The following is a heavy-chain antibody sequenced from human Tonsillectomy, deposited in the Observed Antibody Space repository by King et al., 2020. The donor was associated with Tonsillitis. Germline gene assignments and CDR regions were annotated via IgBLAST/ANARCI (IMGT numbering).Heavy chain of an antibody. J-gene: IGHJ4*02. V-gene: IGHV3-7*03. D-gene: IGHD4-23*01. CDR3: ARAVYGGNSNFGY. CDR1: GFTFSDYW. CDR2: IKPDGSDK. Sequence: QLVQSGGGLVQPGGSLRLSCAASGFTFSDYWMTWVRQAPGKGLEWVANIKPDGSDKYYLDSVKDRFTISRDNAKNSLYLQMHSLRGEDTAVYFCARAVYGGNSNFGYWGQGTLVTVSS.